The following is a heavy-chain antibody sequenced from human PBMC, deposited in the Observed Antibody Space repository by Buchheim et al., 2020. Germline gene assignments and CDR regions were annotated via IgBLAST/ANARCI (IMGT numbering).Heavy chain of an antibody. CDR2: ISSSSSTI. CDR1: GFTFSSYS. J-gene: IGHJ6*02. CDR3: ARPPSKYCSSTSCYRGYYYGMDV. Sequence: EVQLVESGGGLVQPGGSLRLSCAASGFTFSSYSMNWVRQAPGKGLEWVSYISSSSSTIYYADSVKGRFTISRDNAKNSLYLQMNSLRAEDTAVYYCARPPSKYCSSTSCYRGYYYGMDVWGQGTT. D-gene: IGHD2-2*01. V-gene: IGHV3-48*01.